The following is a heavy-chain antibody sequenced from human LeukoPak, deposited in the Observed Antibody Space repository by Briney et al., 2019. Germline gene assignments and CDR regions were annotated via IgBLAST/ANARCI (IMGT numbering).Heavy chain of an antibody. J-gene: IGHJ4*02. CDR1: GSTFSSYW. D-gene: IGHD3-10*01. CDR2: INSDGSST. V-gene: IGHV3-74*03. CDR3: ARGGEYGSGSYYKY. Sequence: PGGSLRLSCAASGSTFSSYWMHWVRQAPGKGLVWVSRINSDGSSTKYADSVKGRFTISRDNAKNTLYVQMNNLRAEDTAVYYCARGGEYGSGSYYKYWGQGPLVTVSS.